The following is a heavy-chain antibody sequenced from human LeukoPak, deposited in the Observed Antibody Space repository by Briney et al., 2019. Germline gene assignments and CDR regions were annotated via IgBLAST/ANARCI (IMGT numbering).Heavy chain of an antibody. Sequence: ASVKVSCKASGYTFNNFGVSWVREAPGQGLEWMGWISAYNGHTNYAQTLQGRVTMTTDTSTSTVYMEVRSLDSDDTAVYFCASTWCGAANSASGEAFDIWGQGTMVTVSS. J-gene: IGHJ3*02. CDR2: ISAYNGHT. D-gene: IGHD4/OR15-4a*01. CDR1: GYTFNNFG. CDR3: ASTWCGAANSASGEAFDI. V-gene: IGHV1-18*01.